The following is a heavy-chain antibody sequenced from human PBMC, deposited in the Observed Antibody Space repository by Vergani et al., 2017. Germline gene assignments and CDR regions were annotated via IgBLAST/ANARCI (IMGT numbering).Heavy chain of an antibody. Sequence: EVQLVESGGGLVQPGGSLRLSCAASGFTFSSYEMNWVRQAPGKGLEWVSYISSSGSTIYYADSVKGRFTISRDNAKNSLYLQMNSLRAEDTAVYYCAREATLDGDNDAFDIWGQGTMVTVSS. J-gene: IGHJ3*02. D-gene: IGHD4-17*01. CDR3: AREATLDGDNDAFDI. V-gene: IGHV3-48*03. CDR2: ISSSGSTI. CDR1: GFTFSSYE.